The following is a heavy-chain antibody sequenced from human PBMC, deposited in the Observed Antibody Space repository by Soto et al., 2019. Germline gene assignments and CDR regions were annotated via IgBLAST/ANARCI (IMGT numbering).Heavy chain of an antibody. CDR1: GGSFSGYY. J-gene: IGHJ6*03. Sequence: SETLSLTCAVCGGSFSGYYWSWIRQPPGKGLEWLGEINHSGSTNYNPSLKSRVTISVDTSKNQFSLKLSSVTAADTAVYYCAGTIFGAQSYYYYYYMDVWGKGTTVTVAS. CDR2: INHSGST. D-gene: IGHD3-3*01. CDR3: AGTIFGAQSYYYYYYMDV. V-gene: IGHV4-34*01.